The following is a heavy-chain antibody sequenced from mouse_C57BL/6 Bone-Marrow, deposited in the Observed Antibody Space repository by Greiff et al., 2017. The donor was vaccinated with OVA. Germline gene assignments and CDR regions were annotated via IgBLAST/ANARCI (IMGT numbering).Heavy chain of an antibody. CDR2: IYPSDGSS. J-gene: IGHJ1*03. Sequence: VKLQESDAELVKPGASVKISCTVSGYTFTDYTIHWVKQRPEQGLEWIGNIYPSDGSSSYNEKFKGKATLTEDKSSSTAYMQLNSLTSEDSAVFFCARRTTVGYFDVWGTGTTVTVSS. D-gene: IGHD1-1*01. CDR3: ARRTTVGYFDV. V-gene: IGHV1-78*01. CDR1: GYTFTDYT.